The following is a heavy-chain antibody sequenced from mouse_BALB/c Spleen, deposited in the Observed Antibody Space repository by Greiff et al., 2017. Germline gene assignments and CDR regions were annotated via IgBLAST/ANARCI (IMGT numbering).Heavy chain of an antibody. J-gene: IGHJ3*01. CDR2: INPGSGGT. D-gene: IGHD2-14*01. Sequence: QVQLQQSGAELMKPGASVKVSCKASGYAFTNYLIEWVKQRPGQGLEWIGVINPGSGGTNYNEKFKGKATLTADKSSSTAYMQLSSLTSDDSAVYFCANRYDEVAYWGQGTLVTVSA. V-gene: IGHV1-54*01. CDR3: ANRYDEVAY. CDR1: GYAFTNYL.